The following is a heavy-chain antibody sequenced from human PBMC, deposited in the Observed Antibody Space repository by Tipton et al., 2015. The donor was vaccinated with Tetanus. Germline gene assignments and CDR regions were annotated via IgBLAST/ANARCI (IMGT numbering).Heavy chain of an antibody. CDR1: GYAFNSYD. CDR3: VRGPPPESDWNYLIDF. V-gene: IGHV1-8*01. CDR2: MNPNTGHA. D-gene: IGHD1-7*01. J-gene: IGHJ4*02. Sequence: QSGAEVKKPGASVKVSCKASGYAFNSYDLNWVRQATGQGLEWLGYMNPNTGHAGYAQNFQGRLTMTRNTSISTAYMELSSLRSEDTAVYYCVRGPPPESDWNYLIDFWGQGTLVTVSS.